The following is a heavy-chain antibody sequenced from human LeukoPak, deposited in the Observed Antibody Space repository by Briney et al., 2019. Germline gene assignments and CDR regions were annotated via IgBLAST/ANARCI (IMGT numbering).Heavy chain of an antibody. J-gene: IGHJ4*02. CDR2: MNPNSGNT. V-gene: IGHV1-8*03. CDR3: ARGPRVDIVVVPAALFDY. D-gene: IGHD2-2*03. Sequence: GASVKVSCKASGYTFTSYDINWVRQATGQGLEWMGWMNPNSGNTGYAQKFQGGVTITRHTSISTAYMELSSLRSEDTAVYYCARGPRVDIVVVPAALFDYWGQGTLVTVSS. CDR1: GYTFTSYD.